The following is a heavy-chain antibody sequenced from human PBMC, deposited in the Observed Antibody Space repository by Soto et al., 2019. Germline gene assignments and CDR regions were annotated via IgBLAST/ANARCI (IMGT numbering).Heavy chain of an antibody. CDR2: ISGSGGST. CDR1: GFTFSSYA. D-gene: IGHD3-22*01. J-gene: IGHJ4*02. CDR3: AKLGGYQWFHFIDY. Sequence: PGGALRLSCAASGFTFSSYAMSWVRQAPGKGLEWVSAISGSGGSTYYADSVKGRFTISRDNSKNTLYLQMNSLRAEDTAVYYCAKLGGYQWFHFIDYWGQGTLVTVSS. V-gene: IGHV3-23*01.